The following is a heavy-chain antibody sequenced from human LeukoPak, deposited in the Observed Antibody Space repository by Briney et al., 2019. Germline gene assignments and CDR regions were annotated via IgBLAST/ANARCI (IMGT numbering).Heavy chain of an antibody. CDR3: ASNLVGATLAFDY. V-gene: IGHV3-23*01. CDR2: ISGSGGST. Sequence: GGSLRLSCAASGFTFSSYAMSWVRQAPGKGLEWVSAISGSGGSTYYADSVKGRFTISRDNTKNTLYLQMNSLRAEDTAVYYCASNLVGATLAFDYWGQGTLVTVSS. CDR1: GFTFSSYA. J-gene: IGHJ4*02. D-gene: IGHD1-26*01.